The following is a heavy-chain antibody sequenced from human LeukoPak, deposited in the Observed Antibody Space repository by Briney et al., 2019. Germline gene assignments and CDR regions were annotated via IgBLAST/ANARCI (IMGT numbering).Heavy chain of an antibody. D-gene: IGHD5-12*01. J-gene: IGHJ4*02. CDR3: ATVVLYSGYYFDY. CDR2: FDPEDGAT. CDR1: GYTLTELS. Sequence: GSVKVSCKVSGYTLTELSMHWVRQAPGKGLEWMGGFDPEDGATIYAQKFQGRVTMTEDTSTDTAYMELSSLRSEDTAVYYCATVVLYSGYYFDYWGQGTLVTVSS. V-gene: IGHV1-24*01.